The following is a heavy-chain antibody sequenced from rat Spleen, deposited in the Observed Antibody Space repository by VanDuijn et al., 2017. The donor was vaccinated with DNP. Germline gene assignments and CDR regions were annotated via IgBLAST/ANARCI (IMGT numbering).Heavy chain of an antibody. Sequence: EVKLVESGGGLVQPGRSLKLSCAASGFNFNDYWMGWVRQAPGKGLEWIGEINKDSSTINYTPSLKDKFTISRDNAQNTLYLQMSKLGSEDTAIYYCARAGYYSSYIYEDYYAMDAWGQGTSVTVSS. J-gene: IGHJ4*01. CDR2: INKDSSTI. D-gene: IGHD1-2*01. V-gene: IGHV4-2*01. CDR1: GFNFNDYW. CDR3: ARAGYYSSYIYEDYYAMDA.